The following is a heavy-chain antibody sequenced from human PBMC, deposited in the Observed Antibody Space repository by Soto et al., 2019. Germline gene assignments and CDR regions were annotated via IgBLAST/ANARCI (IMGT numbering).Heavy chain of an antibody. CDR1: GYSFTNYW. Sequence: GESLKISCKASGYSFTNYWIGWVRQMPGKGLEWMGIIYPGDSDTRYSPSFQGQVTISADKSISTAYLQWSSLKASDTAMYYCAKSGNEYCSSTSCYDWYFYYYMDVWGKGTTVTAP. V-gene: IGHV5-51*01. D-gene: IGHD2-2*01. CDR2: IYPGDSDT. J-gene: IGHJ6*03. CDR3: AKSGNEYCSSTSCYDWYFYYYMDV.